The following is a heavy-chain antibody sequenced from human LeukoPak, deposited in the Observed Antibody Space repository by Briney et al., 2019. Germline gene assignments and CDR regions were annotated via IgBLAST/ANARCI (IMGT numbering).Heavy chain of an antibody. CDR1: GFTFSSYS. D-gene: IGHD5-12*01. V-gene: IGHV3-21*01. CDR2: ISSSSSYI. Sequence: PGGSLRLSCAASGFTFSSYSMNWVRQAPGKGLEWVSSISSSSSYIYYADSVKGRFTISRDNSKNTLYLQMNSLRAEDTAVYYCAKDLYGGQREYNWFDPWGQGTLVTVSS. J-gene: IGHJ5*02. CDR3: AKDLYGGQREYNWFDP.